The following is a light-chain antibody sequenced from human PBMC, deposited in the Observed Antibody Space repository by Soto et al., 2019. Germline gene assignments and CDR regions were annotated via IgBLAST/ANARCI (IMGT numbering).Light chain of an antibody. V-gene: IGKV1-13*02. CDR1: QGINSA. CDR2: DAS. CDR3: QQFNSNPQT. J-gene: IGKJ1*01. Sequence: AIQLTQSPSSLSACVGDRITITCRASQGINSALAWYQQKPGKAPKLLIYDASSLQSGVPPRFSGSGSGTDFTLTISSLQPEDFATYYCQQFNSNPQTFGQGTKVEIK.